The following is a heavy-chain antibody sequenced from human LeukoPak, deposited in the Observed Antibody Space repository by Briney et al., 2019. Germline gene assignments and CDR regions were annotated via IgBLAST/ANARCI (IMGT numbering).Heavy chain of an antibody. CDR2: IKQDGSDK. CDR3: ARWVSGWGY. J-gene: IGHJ4*01. CDR1: GYSFSHYW. V-gene: IGHV3-7*05. D-gene: IGHD6-19*01. Sequence: GGSLRLSCAASGYSFSHYWMTCVRHTPGKGLEWVANIKQDGSDKYYVDSVRGRFSISRDNAKNSLYLQMDSLRGEDTSVYYCARWVSGWGYWGQGTLVTVSS.